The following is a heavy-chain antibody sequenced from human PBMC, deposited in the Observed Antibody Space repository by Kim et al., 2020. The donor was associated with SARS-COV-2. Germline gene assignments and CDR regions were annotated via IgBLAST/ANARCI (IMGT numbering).Heavy chain of an antibody. D-gene: IGHD3-10*01. CDR3: ARDGEYGSGSLDY. J-gene: IGHJ4*02. V-gene: IGHV1-3*01. Sequence: YSQKFQGRVTITRDTSASTAYMELSSLRSEDTAVYYCARDGEYGSGSLDYWGQGTLVTVSS.